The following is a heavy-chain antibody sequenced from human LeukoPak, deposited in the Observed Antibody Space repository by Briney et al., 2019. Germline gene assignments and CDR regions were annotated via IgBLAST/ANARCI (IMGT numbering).Heavy chain of an antibody. J-gene: IGHJ4*02. D-gene: IGHD5-24*01. Sequence: PSETLSLTCTVSGASISSYYWSWIRQPPGKGLEWIGYIYYSGSSNNNPSLKSRVTISVDTSKNQFSLKLSSVTAADTAVYYCARYPFDGYNYYFDYWGQGTLVTVSS. CDR2: IYYSGSS. V-gene: IGHV4-59*01. CDR1: GASISSYY. CDR3: ARYPFDGYNYYFDY.